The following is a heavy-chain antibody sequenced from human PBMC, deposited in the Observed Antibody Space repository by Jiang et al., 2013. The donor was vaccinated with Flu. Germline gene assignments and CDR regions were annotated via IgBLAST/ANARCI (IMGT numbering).Heavy chain of an antibody. CDR3: ARDSSSGWYLGTRSFDY. CDR1: GFTFSSYA. V-gene: IGHV3-30-3*01. J-gene: IGHJ4*02. CDR2: YHMMEAI. Sequence: GFTFSSYAMHWVRQAPGKGLEWWQLYHMMEAINTNADSVKGRFTISRDNSKNTLYLQMNSLRAEDTAVYYCARDSSSGWYLGTRSFDYWGQGTLVTVSS. D-gene: IGHD6-19*01.